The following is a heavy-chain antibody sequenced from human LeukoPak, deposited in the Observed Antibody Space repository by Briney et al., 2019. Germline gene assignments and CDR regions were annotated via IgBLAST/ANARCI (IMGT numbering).Heavy chain of an antibody. V-gene: IGHV3-30*02. Sequence: PGGSLRLSCAASGFTFSSYGMHWVRQAPGKGLEWVAFIRYDGRNKYTADSVKGRFTISRDNAKNSLYLQMNSLRVEDTAVYYCAILTIIVVVDYYYMDVWGKGTTVTISS. CDR1: GFTFSSYG. CDR2: IRYDGRNK. CDR3: AILTIIVVVDYYYMDV. D-gene: IGHD3-22*01. J-gene: IGHJ6*03.